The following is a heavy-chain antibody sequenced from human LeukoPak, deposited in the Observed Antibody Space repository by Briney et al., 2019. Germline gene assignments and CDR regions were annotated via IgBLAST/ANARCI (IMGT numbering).Heavy chain of an antibody. CDR1: AYRFTFYY. J-gene: IGHJ4*02. D-gene: IGHD3-3*01. CDR3: ARGARDLWSGYLEAHDY. Sequence: SGTLSRSASAYRFTFYYIHMDWLAPGQGHGLMGWSNISSGGKNYEQKFQGRVTMTRDTSISTAYMELSRLRSDDTAVYYCARGARDLWSGYLEAHDYWGQGTLVTVSS. V-gene: IGHV1-2*02. CDR2: SNISSGGK.